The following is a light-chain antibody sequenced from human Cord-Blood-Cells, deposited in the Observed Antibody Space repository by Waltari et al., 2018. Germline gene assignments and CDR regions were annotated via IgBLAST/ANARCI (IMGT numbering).Light chain of an antibody. CDR2: AAS. CDR3: QQSYSTPYT. V-gene: IGKV1-39*01. J-gene: IGKJ2*01. CDR1: QSISSY. Sequence: DIQMPQPPSSLSASVVDRVTITCRASQSISSYLNWYQQKPGKAPKLLIYAASSLQSGVPSRFSGSGSGTDFTLTISSLQPEDFATYYCQQSYSTPYTFGQGTKLEIK.